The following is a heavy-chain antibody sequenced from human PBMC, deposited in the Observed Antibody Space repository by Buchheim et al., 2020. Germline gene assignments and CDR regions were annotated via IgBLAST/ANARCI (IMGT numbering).Heavy chain of an antibody. V-gene: IGHV3-21*01. J-gene: IGHJ6*02. CDR1: GFTFSSYS. Sequence: EVQLVESGGGLVKPGGSLRLSCAASGFTFSSYSMNWVRQAPGKGLEWVSSISSSSSYIYYADSVKGRFTISRDNAKNSMYLQMNSLRAEDTAVYYCARERIVATPNYYGMDVWGQGTT. CDR3: ARERIVATPNYYGMDV. D-gene: IGHD5-12*01. CDR2: ISSSSSYI.